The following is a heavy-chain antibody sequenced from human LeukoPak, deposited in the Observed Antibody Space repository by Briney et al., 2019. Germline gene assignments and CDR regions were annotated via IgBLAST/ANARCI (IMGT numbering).Heavy chain of an antibody. V-gene: IGHV1-46*03. CDR1: GYSLTSYY. J-gene: IGHJ6*03. D-gene: IGHD6-19*01. CDR3: ARGTSLSSGWRYYYYMDV. Sequence: ASVKVSCKASGYSLTSYYMHWVRQAPGQGLEWMGIINPSGVSTSYAQKFQDRVTLTRDTSTSTVYMELSSLKSKDTAVYYCARGTSLSSGWRYYYYMDVWGKGTTVTVSS. CDR2: INPSGVST.